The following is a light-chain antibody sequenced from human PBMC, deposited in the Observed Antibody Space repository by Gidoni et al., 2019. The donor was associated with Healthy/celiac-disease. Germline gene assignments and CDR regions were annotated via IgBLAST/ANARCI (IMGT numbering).Light chain of an antibody. Sequence: DIQMTQSPSSLSASVGDRVTITCRASQSISSYLNWYQQKPWKAPKLLIYAASSLQSGVPSRFSGSGSGTDFPLTISSLQPEDFATYYCQQSYSTLLFTFGPGTKVDIK. CDR1: QSISSY. J-gene: IGKJ3*01. CDR3: QQSYSTLLFT. V-gene: IGKV1-39*01. CDR2: AAS.